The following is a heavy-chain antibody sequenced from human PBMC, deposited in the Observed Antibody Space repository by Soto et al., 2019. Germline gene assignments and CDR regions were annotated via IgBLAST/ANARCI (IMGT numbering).Heavy chain of an antibody. J-gene: IGHJ4*02. CDR3: ARWLGWDYFDY. V-gene: IGHV4-59*01. D-gene: IGHD3-16*01. CDR1: GGSISSYY. Sequence: SETLSLTCTVSGGSISSYYWSWIRQPPGKGLEWIGYIYYSGSTNYNPSLKSRVTISVDTSKNQFSLKLSSVTAADTAVYYCARWLGWDYFDYWGQGTLVTVSS. CDR2: IYYSGST.